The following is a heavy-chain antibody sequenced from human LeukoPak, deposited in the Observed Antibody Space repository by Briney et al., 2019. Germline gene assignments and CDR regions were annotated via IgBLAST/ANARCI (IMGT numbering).Heavy chain of an antibody. J-gene: IGHJ6*02. D-gene: IGHD1-1*01. V-gene: IGHV3-30*18. CDR3: AKETTANYYYYGMDV. Sequence: GGSLRLSCAASGFTFSSYGMHWVRQAPGKGMEWVAVISYDGSNKYYADSVKGRFTISRDNSKNTLYLQMNSLRAEDTAVYYCAKETTANYYYYGMDVWGQGTTVTVSS. CDR2: ISYDGSNK. CDR1: GFTFSSYG.